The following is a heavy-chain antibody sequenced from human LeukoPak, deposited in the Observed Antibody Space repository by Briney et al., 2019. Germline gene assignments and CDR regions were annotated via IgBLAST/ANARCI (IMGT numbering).Heavy chain of an antibody. D-gene: IGHD3-22*01. CDR2: INPNSGGT. Sequence: ASVKVSCKASGYTFTGYYMHWVRQAPGQGLEWMGWINPNSGGTNYAQKLQGRITMTTDTSTSTGYMELRSLRSDDTAVYYCARYYDSSGYDHDYWGQGTLVTVSS. J-gene: IGHJ4*02. V-gene: IGHV1-2*02. CDR3: ARYYDSSGYDHDY. CDR1: GYTFTGYY.